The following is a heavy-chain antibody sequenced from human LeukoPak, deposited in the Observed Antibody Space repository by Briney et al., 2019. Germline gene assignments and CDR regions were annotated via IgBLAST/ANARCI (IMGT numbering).Heavy chain of an antibody. V-gene: IGHV4-4*07. D-gene: IGHD3-10*01. J-gene: IGHJ4*02. CDR1: GGSISSYY. Sequence: PSETLSLTCTVSGGSISSYYWSWIRQPAGKGLEWIGRIYTSGSTNYNPSLKSRVTMSVDTSKNQFPLKLSSVTAADTAVYYCARILRITMVRGVNYYFDYWGQGTLVTVSS. CDR3: ARILRITMVRGVNYYFDY. CDR2: IYTSGST.